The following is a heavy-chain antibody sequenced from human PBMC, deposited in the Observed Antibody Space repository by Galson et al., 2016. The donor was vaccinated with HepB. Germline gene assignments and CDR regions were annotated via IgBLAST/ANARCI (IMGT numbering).Heavy chain of an antibody. Sequence: SVKVSCKASGGTFSSYAISWVRQAPGQGLEWMGGIIPIFGTTNYAQKFQGRVTITADKSTSTAYMELSSLRSEDTAVYYCASHSWGSSGYPNWFDPWGQGTLVTVSS. D-gene: IGHD3-22*01. CDR1: GGTFSSYA. V-gene: IGHV1-69*06. CDR3: ASHSWGSSGYPNWFDP. J-gene: IGHJ5*02. CDR2: IIPIFGTT.